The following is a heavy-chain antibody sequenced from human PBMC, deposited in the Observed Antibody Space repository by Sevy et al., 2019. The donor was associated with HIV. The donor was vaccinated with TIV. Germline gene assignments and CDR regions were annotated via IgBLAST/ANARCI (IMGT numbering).Heavy chain of an antibody. CDR2: IRYDGSNK. D-gene: IGHD5-18*01. V-gene: IGHV3-33*01. Sequence: GGYLRLSCAASGFSFSSYDMHWVRQAPGMGLEWVAVIRYDGSNKHYRDSVKGRFTISRDNSKNALYLQMSSLRAEDTAVYYCAREKVDTSMIIVEYYGMDVWGHGTTVTVSS. CDR1: GFSFSSYD. CDR3: AREKVDTSMIIVEYYGMDV. J-gene: IGHJ6*02.